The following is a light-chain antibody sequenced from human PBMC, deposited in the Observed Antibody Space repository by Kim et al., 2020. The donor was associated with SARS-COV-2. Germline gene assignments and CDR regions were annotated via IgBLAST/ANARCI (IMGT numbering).Light chain of an antibody. CDR2: DAS. V-gene: IGKV3-20*01. Sequence: EIVLTQSPGTLSLSPGERATLSCRASHSVSSSYLAWYQQKPGQAPSLLIHDASSRATGIPDRFSGSGSGTDFTLTISRLEPEDFAVYYCQQYVGSPPWTFRQGTKVDI. CDR3: QQYVGSPPWT. CDR1: HSVSSSY. J-gene: IGKJ1*01.